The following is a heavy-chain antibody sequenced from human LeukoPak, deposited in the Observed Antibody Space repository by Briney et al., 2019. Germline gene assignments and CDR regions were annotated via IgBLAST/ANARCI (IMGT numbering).Heavy chain of an antibody. J-gene: IGHJ4*02. D-gene: IGHD3-22*01. CDR3: ARVTGYVIEDYFDY. CDR1: GGSISSYY. CDR2: IYYSGST. Sequence: SPETLSLTCTVSGGSISSYYWSWIRQPPGKGLEWIGYIYYSGSTNYNPSLKSRVTISVDTSKNQFSLKLRSVTAADTAVYYCARVTGYVIEDYFDYWGQGTLVTVSS. V-gene: IGHV4-59*01.